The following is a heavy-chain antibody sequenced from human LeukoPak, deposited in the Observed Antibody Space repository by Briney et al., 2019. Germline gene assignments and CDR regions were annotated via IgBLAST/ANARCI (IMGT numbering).Heavy chain of an antibody. CDR2: INPNSGGT. V-gene: IGHV1-2*06. CDR1: GYTFTAYY. D-gene: IGHD2-2*01. Sequence: GASVKVSCKASGYTFTAYYIHWVRQAPGQGLEWMGRINPNSGGTNYAQQFQGRVTMTRDTSISAAYMELSGLRSDDTAIYYCARDPCSSTSCYEAFDPWGQGALVTVSS. CDR3: ARDPCSSTSCYEAFDP. J-gene: IGHJ5*02.